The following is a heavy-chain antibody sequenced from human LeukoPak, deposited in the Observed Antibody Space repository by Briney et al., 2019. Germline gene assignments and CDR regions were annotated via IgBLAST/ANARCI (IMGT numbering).Heavy chain of an antibody. J-gene: IGHJ5*02. Sequence: SETLSLTCSVSGGSISSCYWNWIRQPPGKELEWIGDIHYSGSTNYNPSLRSRVTISVDTSKNHFSLKLRSVTAADTAMYYCARGDGAFDPWGQGTLVTVSS. D-gene: IGHD2-21*02. CDR2: IHYSGST. CDR1: GGSISSCY. V-gene: IGHV4-59*01. CDR3: ARGDGAFDP.